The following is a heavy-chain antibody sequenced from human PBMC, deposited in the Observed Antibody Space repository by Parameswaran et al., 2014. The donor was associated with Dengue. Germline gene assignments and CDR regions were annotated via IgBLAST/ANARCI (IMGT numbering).Heavy chain of an antibody. J-gene: IGHJ4*02. D-gene: IGHD3-16*01. CDR3: VRGGDVSPGDY. CDR1: GYTFTSYY. Sequence: PGASVKVSCKASGYTFTSYYMHWVRQAPGQGLEWMGIINPSGGSTSYAQKLQGRVTMTRDTSTSTVYMELSSLIYEDTAVYYCVRGGDVSPGDYWGQGTLVTVSS. CDR2: INPSGGST. V-gene: IGHV1-46*03.